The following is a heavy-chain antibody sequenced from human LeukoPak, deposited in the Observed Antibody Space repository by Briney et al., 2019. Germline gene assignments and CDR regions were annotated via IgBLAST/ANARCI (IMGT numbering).Heavy chain of an antibody. Sequence: PGGSLRLSCAASGFTFSSYSMNWVRQAPGKGLEWVSSISSSSSYIYYADSVKGRFTISRDNAKNSLYLQMNSLRAEDTAVYYCARSFWDGPLSYYYYYMDVWGKGTTVTVSS. V-gene: IGHV3-21*01. CDR1: GFTFSSYS. D-gene: IGHD5-24*01. CDR2: ISSSSSYI. CDR3: ARSFWDGPLSYYYYYMDV. J-gene: IGHJ6*03.